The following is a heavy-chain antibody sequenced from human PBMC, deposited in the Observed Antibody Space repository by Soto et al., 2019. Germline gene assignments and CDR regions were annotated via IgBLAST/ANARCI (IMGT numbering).Heavy chain of an antibody. CDR2: IYYSGNT. J-gene: IGHJ5*02. Sequence: SETLSLTCSVSGGSISSGYYYWSWIRQPPGKGLEWIGNIYYSGNTYYNPSLKSRLIISIDTSKNQFSLKLNAVTAADTAVYYCARDDYKDGGNNWFDPWGQGTLVTVSS. CDR1: GGSISSGYYY. D-gene: IGHD3-16*01. CDR3: ARDDYKDGGNNWFDP. V-gene: IGHV4-30-4*01.